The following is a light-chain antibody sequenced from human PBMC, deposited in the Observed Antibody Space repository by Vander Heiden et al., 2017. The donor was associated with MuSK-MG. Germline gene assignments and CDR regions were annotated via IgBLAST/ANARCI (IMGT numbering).Light chain of an antibody. CDR2: WAS. J-gene: IGKJ4*01. CDR3: QQDDGSPIT. V-gene: IGKV4-1*01. Sequence: DIVMTQSPESLAVSLGERATLNCKSSQTLLHNSNSKNYLAWYQQKAGQPPKLLIYWASTRESGVPDRFSGSGSETDFTLTISSLQAEDVAVYYCQQDDGSPITFGGGTKVDIK. CDR1: QTLLHNSNSKNY.